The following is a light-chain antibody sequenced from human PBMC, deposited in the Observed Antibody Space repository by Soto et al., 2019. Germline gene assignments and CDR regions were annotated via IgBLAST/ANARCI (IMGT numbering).Light chain of an antibody. CDR3: QQSYSTPQT. J-gene: IGKJ1*01. V-gene: IGKV1-39*01. Sequence: DIQMTQSPSSSSALEGAGATVIGRASQGISSSLNWYQQKPGKASKLLIYAASSLQSGVPSRFSGSGSWTDFTLTISSLQPEDFATYYCQQSYSTPQTFGQGTKVEIK. CDR2: AAS. CDR1: QGISSS.